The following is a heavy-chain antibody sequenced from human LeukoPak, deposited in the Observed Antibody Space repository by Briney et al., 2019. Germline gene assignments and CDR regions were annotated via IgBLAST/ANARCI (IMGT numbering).Heavy chain of an antibody. J-gene: IGHJ4*02. Sequence: PGGSLRLSCAASGFTFSSYSMNWVRQAPGKGLEWVSSISSSSSYIYYADSVKGRFTISRDNAKNSLYLQMNSLRAEDTAVYYCARDPDSSGYLDYWGQGTLVTVSS. V-gene: IGHV3-21*01. CDR3: ARDPDSSGYLDY. D-gene: IGHD3-22*01. CDR1: GFTFSSYS. CDR2: ISSSSSYI.